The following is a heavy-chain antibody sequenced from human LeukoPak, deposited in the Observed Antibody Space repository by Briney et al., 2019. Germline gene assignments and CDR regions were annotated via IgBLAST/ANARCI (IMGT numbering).Heavy chain of an antibody. CDR2: IYYSGST. CDR3: ARDLSYYGSGKSSYGMDV. J-gene: IGHJ6*02. Sequence: SETLSLTCTVSGDSIGSYYWSWIRQPPGKGLEWIGYIYYSGSTNYNPSLKSRVTISVDTSKNQFSLKLSSVTAADTAVYYCARDLSYYGSGKSSYGMDVWGQGTTVTVSS. V-gene: IGHV4-59*01. D-gene: IGHD3-10*01. CDR1: GDSIGSYY.